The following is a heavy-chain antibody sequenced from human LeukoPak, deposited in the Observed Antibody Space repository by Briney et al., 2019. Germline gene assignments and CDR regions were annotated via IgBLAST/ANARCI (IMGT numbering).Heavy chain of an antibody. Sequence: GGSLRLSCAASGFTFSSYWMHWVRQAPGKGLVWVSRINSDGSSTSYADSVKGRFTISRDNAKNTLYLQMNSLRAEDTAVYYCARVFIVPDTAMVDYWGQGTRVTVSS. J-gene: IGHJ4*02. V-gene: IGHV3-74*01. CDR2: INSDGSST. CDR3: ARVFIVPDTAMVDY. CDR1: GFTFSSYW. D-gene: IGHD5-18*01.